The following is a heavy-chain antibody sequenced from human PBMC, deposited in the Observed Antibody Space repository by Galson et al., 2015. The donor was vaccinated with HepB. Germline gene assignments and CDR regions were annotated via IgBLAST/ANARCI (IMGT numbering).Heavy chain of an antibody. CDR2: INHSGST. V-gene: IGHV4-34*08. CDR1: GFTFSGYY. CDR3: AGLRGYHTARYFDY. J-gene: IGHJ4*02. D-gene: IGHD3-22*01. Sequence: LRLSCAASGFTFSGYYWSWIRQPPGKGLEWIGEINHSGSTNYSPSLKSRVTISVDTSKNQFSLKLSSVTAADTAVYYCAGLRGYHTARYFDYWGQGTLVTVSS.